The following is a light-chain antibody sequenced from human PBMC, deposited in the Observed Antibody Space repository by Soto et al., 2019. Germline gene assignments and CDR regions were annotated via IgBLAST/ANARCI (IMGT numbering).Light chain of an antibody. V-gene: IGKV1-9*01. CDR1: QGISTH. J-gene: IGKJ4*01. CDR2: LAS. CDR3: QQLNAYPLT. Sequence: IQLTQSPSSLSASAGDRVTITCRASQGISTHLAWYQQKPGKAPKLLIYLASTLQSGAPSRFSGSGSGTDFTLTISSLQPEDFATYYCQQLNAYPLTFGGGTKVEIK.